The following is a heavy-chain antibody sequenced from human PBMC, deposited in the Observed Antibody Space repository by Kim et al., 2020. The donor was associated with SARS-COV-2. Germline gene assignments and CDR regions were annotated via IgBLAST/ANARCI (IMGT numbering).Heavy chain of an antibody. CDR2: IDPSDSYT. J-gene: IGHJ4*02. CDR1: GYSFTSYW. CDR3: ARHLQAEAYCGGDCSPFDY. D-gene: IGHD2-21*02. Sequence: GESLKISCKGSGYSFTSYWISWVRQMPGKGLEWMGRIDPSDSYTNYSPSFQGHVTISADKSISTAYLQWSSLKASDTAMYYCARHLQAEAYCGGDCSPFDYWGQGTLVTVSS. V-gene: IGHV5-10-1*01.